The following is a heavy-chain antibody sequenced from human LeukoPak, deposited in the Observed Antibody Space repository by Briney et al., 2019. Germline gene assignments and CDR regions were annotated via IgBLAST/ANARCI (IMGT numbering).Heavy chain of an antibody. CDR3: AKDRWGSSWFSTGFDH. CDR2: ISGSGGYT. D-gene: IGHD6-13*01. Sequence: PGGSLRLSCAASGFTFSSYATSWVRQAPGKGLEWLSAISGSGGYTYYADSVKGRFTISSDLSKNTLYLHLNSLRVEDTAVYYCAKDRWGSSWFSTGFDHWGQGTLLTVSS. V-gene: IGHV3-23*01. J-gene: IGHJ5*02. CDR1: GFTFSSYA.